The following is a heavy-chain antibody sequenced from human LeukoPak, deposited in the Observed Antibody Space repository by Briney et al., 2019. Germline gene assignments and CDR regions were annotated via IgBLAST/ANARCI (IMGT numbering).Heavy chain of an antibody. Sequence: GGSLRLSCVASGFTFSNYWMHWVRQAPVKGLVWVSRINGDRSTTSYADSVKGRFTISRDNAKNTLYLQMTSLTTEDTAVYYCARNHEYYFGMDVWGQGTTVTVSS. J-gene: IGHJ6*02. CDR3: ARNHEYYFGMDV. CDR2: INGDRSTT. CDR1: GFTFSNYW. V-gene: IGHV3-74*01.